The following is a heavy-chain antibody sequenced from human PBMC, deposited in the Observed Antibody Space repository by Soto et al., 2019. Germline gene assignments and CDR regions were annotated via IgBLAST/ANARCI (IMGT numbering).Heavy chain of an antibody. Sequence: SLRLSCAASGFTFSSYAMHWVRQAPAKGLAWVAFISYDGSNKYYADSVKGRFSISRDNSKNTLYLQMNSLRAEDTAVYYCARDRGDSSGYYGMEVWGQGTTVTVSS. J-gene: IGHJ6*02. V-gene: IGHV3-30-3*01. CDR1: GFTFSSYA. CDR3: ARDRGDSSGYYGMEV. CDR2: ISYDGSNK. D-gene: IGHD3-10*01.